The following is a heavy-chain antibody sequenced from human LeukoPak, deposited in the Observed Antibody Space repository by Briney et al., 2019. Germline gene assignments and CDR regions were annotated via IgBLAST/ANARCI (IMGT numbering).Heavy chain of an antibody. CDR3: ARDRIAAAATY. V-gene: IGHV4-38-2*02. CDR2: IYHSGST. D-gene: IGHD6-13*01. CDR1: GYSISSGYY. J-gene: IGHJ4*02. Sequence: KPSETLSLTCTVSGYSISSGYYWGWIRQPPGKGLEWIGSIYHSGSTYYNPSLKSRVTISVDTSKNQFSLKLSSVTAADTAVYYCARDRIAAAATYWGQGTLVNVSS.